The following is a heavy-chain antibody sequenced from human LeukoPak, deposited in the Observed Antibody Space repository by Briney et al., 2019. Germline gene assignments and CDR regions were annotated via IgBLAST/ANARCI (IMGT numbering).Heavy chain of an antibody. CDR2: IYYSGST. V-gene: IGHV4-39*07. D-gene: IGHD3-10*01. CDR1: GGSISSSSYY. J-gene: IGHJ4*02. CDR3: ARESRFYFISGTIDY. Sequence: PSETLSLTCTVSGGSISSSSYYWGWIRQPPGKGLEWIGSIYYSGSTNYNPSLKSRVTISVDTSKNQFSLKLSSVTAADTAVYYCARESRFYFISGTIDYWGQGTLVTVSS.